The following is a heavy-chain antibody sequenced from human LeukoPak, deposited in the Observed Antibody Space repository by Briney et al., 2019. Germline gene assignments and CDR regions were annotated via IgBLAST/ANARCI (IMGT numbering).Heavy chain of an antibody. CDR2: IWYDGSNK. V-gene: IGHV3-30*02. D-gene: IGHD3-22*01. Sequence: TGGSLRLSCAASGFTFSSYVMHWVRQAPGKGLEWVAVIWYDGSNKYYADSVKGRFTISRDNSKNTLYLQMNSLRAEDTAVYYCAKLQLTYYYDSSGYYSVDYWGQGTLVTVSS. CDR3: AKLQLTYYYDSSGYYSVDY. J-gene: IGHJ4*02. CDR1: GFTFSSYV.